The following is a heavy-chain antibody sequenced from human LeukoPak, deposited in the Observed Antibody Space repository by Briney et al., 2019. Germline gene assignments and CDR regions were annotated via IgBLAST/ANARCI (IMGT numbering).Heavy chain of an antibody. Sequence: GGSLRLSCTASGFTFGDYAMSWFRRAPGKGLEWVGFIRSKAHGGTTEYAASVKGRFTISRDDSKSIAYLQMNSLRAEDTAVYYCAKGGRIAVAGIFDHWGQGTLVTVSS. D-gene: IGHD6-19*01. CDR1: GFTFGDYA. CDR2: IRSKAHGGTT. CDR3: AKGGRIAVAGIFDH. J-gene: IGHJ4*02. V-gene: IGHV3-49*03.